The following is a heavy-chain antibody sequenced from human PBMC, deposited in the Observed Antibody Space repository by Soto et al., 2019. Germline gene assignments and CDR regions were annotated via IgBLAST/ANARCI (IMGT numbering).Heavy chain of an antibody. CDR1: GFTFYNYA. Sequence: EVQLLESGGGLVRPGGSLRLSCAASGFTFYNYAMNWVRQAPGKGLEWVSTIRGGGDGTYYADSVKGRFTISRDNSRNRVYLQMNSLRAEDTAVYYCAKKGLGSLATYCTTGDCHYAFDVWGQGTLVTVSS. CDR3: AKKGLGSLATYCTTGDCHYAFDV. CDR2: IRGGGDGT. V-gene: IGHV3-23*01. D-gene: IGHD2-8*01. J-gene: IGHJ3*01.